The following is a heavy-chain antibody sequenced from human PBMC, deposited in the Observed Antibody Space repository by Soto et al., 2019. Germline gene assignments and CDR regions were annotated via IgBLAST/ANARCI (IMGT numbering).Heavy chain of an antibody. CDR1: GGSISSGGYY. Sequence: PSETLSLTCTVSGGSISSGGYYWSWIRQHPGKGLEWIGYIYYSGSTYYNPSLKSRVTISVDTSKNQFSLKLSSVTAADTAVYYCARENQMDYGDYDYFDYWGQGTLVTVSS. D-gene: IGHD4-17*01. CDR2: IYYSGST. J-gene: IGHJ4*02. CDR3: ARENQMDYGDYDYFDY. V-gene: IGHV4-31*03.